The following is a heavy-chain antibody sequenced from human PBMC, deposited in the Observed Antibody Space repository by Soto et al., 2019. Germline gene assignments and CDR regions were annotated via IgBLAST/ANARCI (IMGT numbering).Heavy chain of an antibody. CDR1: GFTVSSNY. J-gene: IGHJ6*02. CDR2: IYVGGST. CDR3: ARGLAQKMSVGYYYYGMDV. Sequence: GGSLRLSCAASGFTVSSNYMSWVRQAPGKGLQWVSIIYVGGSTYYADSVKGRFTISRDTSKNTLYLQMNSLRAEDTALYYCARGLAQKMSVGYYYYGMDVWGQGTTVTVSS. V-gene: IGHV3-53*01.